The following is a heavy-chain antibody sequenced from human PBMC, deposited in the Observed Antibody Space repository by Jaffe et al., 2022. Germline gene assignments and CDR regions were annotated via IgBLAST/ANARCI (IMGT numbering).Heavy chain of an antibody. CDR1: GYSFTSYW. J-gene: IGHJ3*02. V-gene: IGHV5-51*03. Sequence: EVQLVQSGAEVKKPGESLKISCKGSGYSFTSYWIGWVRQMPGKGLEWMGIIYPGDSDTRYSPSFQGQVTISADKSISTAYLQWSSLKASDTAMYYCVRLTEIDIVGATGAFDIWGQGTMVTVSS. CDR3: VRLTEIDIVGATGAFDI. D-gene: IGHD1-26*01. CDR2: IYPGDSDT.